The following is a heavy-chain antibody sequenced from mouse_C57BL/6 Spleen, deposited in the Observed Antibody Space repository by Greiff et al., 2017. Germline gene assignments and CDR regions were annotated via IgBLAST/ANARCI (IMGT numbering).Heavy chain of an antibody. CDR2: LYWDDDK. D-gene: IGHD4-1*01. CDR1: GFSLSTSGMG. Sequence: QVTLKESGPGILQSSQTLSLTCSFSGFSLSTSGMGVIWIRQPSGKGLEWLAHLYWDDDKRYHPSLKSPPTISKDTSRNQVFLKITSVDDADTATYDCARRENWDEPSGDWYFDVWGTGTTVTVSS. J-gene: IGHJ1*03. CDR3: ARRENWDEPSGDWYFDV. V-gene: IGHV8-12*01.